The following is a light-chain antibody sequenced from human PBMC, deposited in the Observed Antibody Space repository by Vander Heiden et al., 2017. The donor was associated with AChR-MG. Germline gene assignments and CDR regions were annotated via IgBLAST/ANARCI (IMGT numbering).Light chain of an antibody. CDR3: QQHKTYPWT. CDR2: KAS. Sequence: DIQMTQSPSTLSASVRDRVTITCRASQSISNNLAWYQQKPGKAPKLLIYKASTLETGVPSRFSGSGSGTEFTLTITSLQPDDFATYYCQQHKTYPWTFGQGTKVEIK. J-gene: IGKJ1*01. CDR1: QSISNN. V-gene: IGKV1-5*03.